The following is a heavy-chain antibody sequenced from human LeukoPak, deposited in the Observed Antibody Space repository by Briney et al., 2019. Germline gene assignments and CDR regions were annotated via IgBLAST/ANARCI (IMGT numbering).Heavy chain of an antibody. D-gene: IGHD2-15*01. V-gene: IGHV3-20*04. Sequence: GGSLRLSCAASGFTFDDYGVRWVRQAPGKGLEWVSGINWNGGRTDYADFVKGRFTISRDNAKNSLHLQMNSLRAEDTALYYCGRDRGGYCSGGRCYRGVDYWGQGTLVTVSS. CDR1: GFTFDDYG. J-gene: IGHJ4*02. CDR2: INWNGGRT. CDR3: GRDRGGYCSGGRCYRGVDY.